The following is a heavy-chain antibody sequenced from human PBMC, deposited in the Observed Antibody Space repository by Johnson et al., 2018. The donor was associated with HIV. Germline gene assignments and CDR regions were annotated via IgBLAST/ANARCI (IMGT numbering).Heavy chain of an antibody. D-gene: IGHD3-10*01. CDR3: ARGGRLWFGELLADAFDI. CDR1: GFTFDDYA. J-gene: IGHJ3*02. CDR2: INSDGSNT. Sequence: VQLVESGGGLVQPGRSLRLSCAASGFTFDDYAMHWVRQAPGKGLVWVSRINSDGSNTDFADCAKGRFTVSRDNAKNTLYLQMNSLRAEDTAVYFCARGGRLWFGELLADAFDIWGQGTMVTVSS. V-gene: IGHV3-74*02.